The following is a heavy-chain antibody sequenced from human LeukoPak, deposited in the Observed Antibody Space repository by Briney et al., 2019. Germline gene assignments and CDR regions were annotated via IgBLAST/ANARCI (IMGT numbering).Heavy chain of an antibody. CDR2: VYYSGST. V-gene: IGHV4-59*01. CDR3: ARVPNSGWYYFDY. J-gene: IGHJ4*02. CDR1: GGSISSYF. Sequence: SETLSLTCTVSGGSISSYFWSWIRQPPGKGLEWIGYVYYSGSTNYNPSLKSRVTISVDTSKKQFSLKLSSATAADTAVYYCARVPNSGWYYFDYWGQGTLVTVSS. D-gene: IGHD6-19*01.